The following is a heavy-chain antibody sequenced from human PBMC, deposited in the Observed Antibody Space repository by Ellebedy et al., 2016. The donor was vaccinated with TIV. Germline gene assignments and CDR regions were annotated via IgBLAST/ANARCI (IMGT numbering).Heavy chain of an antibody. CDR3: ARDVPAYGMDV. CDR2: IWYDGSNK. J-gene: IGHJ6*02. Sequence: GESLKISCAASGFTFSTYGMHWVRQAPGKGLEWVAVIWYDGSNKYYVDSVKGRFTISRDNSKNTLYLQMNSLRAEDTAVYYCARDVPAYGMDVWGQGTTVSVSS. V-gene: IGHV3-33*08. CDR1: GFTFSTYG.